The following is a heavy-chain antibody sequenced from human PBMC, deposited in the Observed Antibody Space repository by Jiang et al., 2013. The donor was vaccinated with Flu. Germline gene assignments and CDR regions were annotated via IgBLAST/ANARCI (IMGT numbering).Heavy chain of an antibody. Sequence: GSGLVKPSETLSLTCTVSGGSISSYYWSWIRQPPGKGLEWIGYIYYSGSTNYNPSLKSRVTISVDTSKNQFSLKLSSVTAADTAVYYCASGIAAAGTWAWGQGPWSPSP. CDR1: GGSISSYY. J-gene: IGHJ5*02. CDR2: IYYSGST. V-gene: IGHV4-59*01. D-gene: IGHD6-13*01. CDR3: ASGIAAAGTWA.